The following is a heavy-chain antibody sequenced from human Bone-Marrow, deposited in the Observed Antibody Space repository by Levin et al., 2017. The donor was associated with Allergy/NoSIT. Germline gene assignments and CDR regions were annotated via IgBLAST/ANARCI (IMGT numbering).Heavy chain of an antibody. J-gene: IGHJ5*02. Sequence: GGSLRLSCAASGFTFSSYAMSWVRQAPGKGLEWVSAISGSGGSTYYADSVKGRFTISRDNSKNTLYLQMNSLRAEDTAVYYCAKDSLRRLELLGGGLFDPWGQGTLVTVSS. V-gene: IGHV3-23*01. CDR2: ISGSGGST. CDR3: AKDSLRRLELLGGGLFDP. CDR1: GFTFSSYA. D-gene: IGHD1-7*01.